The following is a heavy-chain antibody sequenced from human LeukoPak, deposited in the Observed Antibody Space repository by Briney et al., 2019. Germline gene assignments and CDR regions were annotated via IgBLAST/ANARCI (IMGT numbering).Heavy chain of an antibody. CDR2: IIPILGIA. CDR3: ARGGYCSSTSCADAFDI. CDR1: GGTFTRYT. Sequence: ASVKVSCKASGGTFTRYTISWVRQAPGQGLEWRGRIIPILGIANYAQKFQGRVTITAEKSTSTAYMELSSLRSEDTAVYYCARGGYCSSTSCADAFDIWGQGTMVTVSS. V-gene: IGHV1-69*02. J-gene: IGHJ3*02. D-gene: IGHD2-2*01.